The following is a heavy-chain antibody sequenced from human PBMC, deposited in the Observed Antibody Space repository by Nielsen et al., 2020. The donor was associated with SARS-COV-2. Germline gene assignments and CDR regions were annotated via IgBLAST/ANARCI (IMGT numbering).Heavy chain of an antibody. CDR1: GFTFSSYS. CDR2: IWYDGSNK. CDR3: ARGVGATTSWFDP. Sequence: GGSLRLSCAASGFTFSSYSMNWVRQAPGKGLEWVAVIWYDGSNKYYADSVKGRFTISRDNSKNTLYLQMNSLRAEDTAVYCCARGVGATTSWFDPWGQGTLVTVSS. V-gene: IGHV3-33*08. D-gene: IGHD1-26*01. J-gene: IGHJ5*02.